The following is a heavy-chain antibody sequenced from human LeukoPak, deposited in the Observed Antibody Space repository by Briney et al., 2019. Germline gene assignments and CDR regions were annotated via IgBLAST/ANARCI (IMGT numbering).Heavy chain of an antibody. J-gene: IGHJ5*02. CDR3: ARHGSGDIVVVPAFDP. Sequence: GGSLRLSCAASGFTFSSYSMNWVRQAPGKGLEWVSSISSSSSYIYYADSVKGRFTISRDNAKNSLYLQMNSLRAEDTAVYYCARHGSGDIVVVPAFDPWGQGTLVTVSS. V-gene: IGHV3-21*01. CDR1: GFTFSSYS. D-gene: IGHD2-2*01. CDR2: ISSSSSYI.